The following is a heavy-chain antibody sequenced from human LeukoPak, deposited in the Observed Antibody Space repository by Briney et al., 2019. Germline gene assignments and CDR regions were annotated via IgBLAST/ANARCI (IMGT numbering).Heavy chain of an antibody. V-gene: IGHV3-13*05. D-gene: IGHD2-2*02. CDR2: IGTAGDP. Sequence: PGGSLRLSCAASGFTFSSYDMHWVHHATGKGLEWVSAIGTAGDPYYPGSVKGRFTISRENARNSLYLQMNSLRAGDTAVYYCARYCSSTSCDTDGMDVWGKGTTVTVSS. J-gene: IGHJ6*04. CDR1: GFTFSSYD. CDR3: ARYCSSTSCDTDGMDV.